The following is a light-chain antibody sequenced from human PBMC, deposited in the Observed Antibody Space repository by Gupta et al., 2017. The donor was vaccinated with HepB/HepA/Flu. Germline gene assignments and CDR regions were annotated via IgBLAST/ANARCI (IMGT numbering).Light chain of an antibody. V-gene: IGKV1-33*01. CDR3: QQCLCLLT. CDR2: EAS. Sequence: SSLSASVGDRVTITCQASQDISKYLNWYQQKPGKAPKLLIYEASKLETGVPSRFSGSGPGTDFTFTSSRLQPEDFATYYCQQCLCLLTFGGGTRVDIK. CDR1: QDISKY. J-gene: IGKJ4*01.